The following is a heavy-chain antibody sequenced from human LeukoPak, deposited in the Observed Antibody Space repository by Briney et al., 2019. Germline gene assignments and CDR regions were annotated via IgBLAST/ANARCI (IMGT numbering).Heavy chain of an antibody. V-gene: IGHV3-33*01. CDR1: GFTISNYS. D-gene: IGHD4-17*01. CDR3: AMDSYGCPSGGYFDY. J-gene: IGHJ4*02. Sequence: GGSLRLSCAASGFTISNYSIHCVRQAPGKGLEWVAVVWYDGKNKYYADSVKGRFTISRDNSKNTLYLQMNSLRAEDTAVYYCAMDSYGCPSGGYFDYWGQGALLTVSS. CDR2: VWYDGKNK.